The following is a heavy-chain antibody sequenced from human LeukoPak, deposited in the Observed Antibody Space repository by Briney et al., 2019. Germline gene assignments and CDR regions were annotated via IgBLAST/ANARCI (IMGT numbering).Heavy chain of an antibody. CDR2: IYYSGST. V-gene: IGHV4-39*07. CDR1: GVSISGSSYY. CDR3: ARETPGAGHFDY. Sequence: SETLSLTCTVSGVSISGSSYYWGWIRQPPGKGLEWIGSIYYSGSTYYNPSLKSRVTISVDTSKNQFSLKLTAVTAADTAVYYCARETPGAGHFDYWGQGSLVTVSS. J-gene: IGHJ4*02. D-gene: IGHD7-27*01.